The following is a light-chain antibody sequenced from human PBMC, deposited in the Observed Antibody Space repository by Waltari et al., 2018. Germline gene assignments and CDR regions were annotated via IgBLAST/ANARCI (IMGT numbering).Light chain of an antibody. V-gene: IGKV1-27*01. Sequence: DIQMTQSPSSLSASVGDRVSVTCRASQGINRELSWYQQKPGKAPTLLIYAASSLRTGVSSRFSVSGSGTDFTLTISSLQPEDVATYYCQQDYTTPWTFGQGTKVEIK. CDR3: QQDYTTPWT. CDR1: QGINRE. CDR2: AAS. J-gene: IGKJ1*01.